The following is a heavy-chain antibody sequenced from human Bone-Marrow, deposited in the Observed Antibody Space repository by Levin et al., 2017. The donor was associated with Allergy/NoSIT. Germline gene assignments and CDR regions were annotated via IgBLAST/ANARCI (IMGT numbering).Heavy chain of an antibody. J-gene: IGHJ4*02. V-gene: IGHV3-21*01. Sequence: PGGSLRLSCTASGFTFNSYSMNWVRQAPGKGLEWVSSISSIVNYKYYADSVKGRFTISRDNARKSLYLQLNSLRADDTAIYYCARDGNDSGIDYWGQGTLVTVSS. D-gene: IGHD1-1*01. CDR2: ISSIVNYK. CDR3: ARDGNDSGIDY. CDR1: GFTFNSYS.